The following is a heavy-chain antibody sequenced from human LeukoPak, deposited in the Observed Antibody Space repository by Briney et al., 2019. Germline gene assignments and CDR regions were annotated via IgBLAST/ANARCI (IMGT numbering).Heavy chain of an antibody. CDR2: IYHSGST. V-gene: IGHV4-30-2*01. CDR1: GGSISSGGYS. D-gene: IGHD1-26*01. J-gene: IGHJ6*02. CDR3: ARGRSNYYGMDV. Sequence: PSETLSLTCAVSGGSISSGGYSWSWIRQPPGKGLEWIGYIYHSGSTYYNPSLKSRVTISVDTSKNLFSLKVGSVTAADTAVYYCARGRSNYYGMDVWGQGTTVTVSS.